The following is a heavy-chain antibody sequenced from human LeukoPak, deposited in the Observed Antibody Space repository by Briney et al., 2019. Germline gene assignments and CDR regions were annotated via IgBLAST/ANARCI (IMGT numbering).Heavy chain of an antibody. CDR3: AGGSSGSYGY. CDR2: IFYTGST. J-gene: IGHJ4*02. V-gene: IGHV4-38-2*02. CDR1: GNSFGDYY. D-gene: IGHD1-26*01. Sequence: SETLSLTCTVSGNSFGDYYWGWIRQPPGKGLEWIGSIFYTGSTYYNPPLKSRVTISVDTSKNQFSLKLTSVTAADTAVYYCAGGSSGSYGYWGQGTLVTVSS.